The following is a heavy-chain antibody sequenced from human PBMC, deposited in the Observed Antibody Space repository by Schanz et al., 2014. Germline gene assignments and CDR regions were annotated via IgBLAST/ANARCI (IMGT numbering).Heavy chain of an antibody. CDR1: GYTFTSYY. V-gene: IGHV1-46*01. Sequence: QVLLVQSGAEVKQPGASVKVSCKASGYTFTSYYIDWVRQAPGQGLEWIGVINPSGGVTHYAQKFQGRVTLTRDTSTTTVYMQLSSLTSEDTAVYYCARVRGFTYGVNFGMDVWGQGTTVTVSS. CDR2: INPSGGVT. CDR3: ARVRGFTYGVNFGMDV. D-gene: IGHD5-18*01. J-gene: IGHJ6*02.